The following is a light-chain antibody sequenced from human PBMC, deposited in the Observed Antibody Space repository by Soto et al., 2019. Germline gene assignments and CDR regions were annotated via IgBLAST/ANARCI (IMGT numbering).Light chain of an antibody. Sequence: QSVLTQPPSVSGSPGQSVTISCTGTSSDVGSYNRVSWYQQPPGTAPKLMIYEVSNRPSGVPDRFSGSKSGNTASLTISGLQAEDEADYYSRSYTSRSTYVFGSGTKVTVL. J-gene: IGLJ1*01. CDR1: SSDVGSYNR. CDR3: RSYTSRSTYV. V-gene: IGLV2-18*02. CDR2: EVS.